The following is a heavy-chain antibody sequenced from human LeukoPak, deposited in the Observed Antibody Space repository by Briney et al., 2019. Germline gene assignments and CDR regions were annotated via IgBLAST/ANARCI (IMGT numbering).Heavy chain of an antibody. CDR3: VFAVVTARSQLDY. Sequence: ASVKVSCKASGGTFSSCAISWVRQAPGQGLEWMGGIIPIFGTANYAQKFQGRVTITADESTSTAYMELSSLRSEDTAVYYCVFAVVTARSQLDYWGQGTLVTVSS. CDR1: GGTFSSCA. D-gene: IGHD2-21*02. CDR2: IIPIFGTA. J-gene: IGHJ4*02. V-gene: IGHV1-69*13.